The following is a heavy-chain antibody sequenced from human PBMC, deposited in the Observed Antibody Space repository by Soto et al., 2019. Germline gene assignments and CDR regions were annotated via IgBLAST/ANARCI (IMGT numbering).Heavy chain of an antibody. CDR2: IYYSGST. Sequence: PSETLSLTCTVSGGSISSYYWSWIRQPPGKGLEWIGYIYYSGSTNYNPSLKSRVTISVDTSKNQFSLRLSSVTAADTAVYYCARALHCSSTSCYIRGGPYHGFDPWGQGTLVTVSS. D-gene: IGHD2-2*02. CDR1: GGSISSYY. V-gene: IGHV4-59*01. J-gene: IGHJ5*02. CDR3: ARALHCSSTSCYIRGGPYHGFDP.